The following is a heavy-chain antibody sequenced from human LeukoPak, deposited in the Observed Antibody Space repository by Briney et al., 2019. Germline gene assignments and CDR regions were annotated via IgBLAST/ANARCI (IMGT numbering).Heavy chain of an antibody. J-gene: IGHJ4*02. V-gene: IGHV4-39*01. CDR3: ARQVKISRSWYWDY. D-gene: IGHD6-13*01. Sequence: SGTLSLTCTVSGGSISSSSYYWGWIRQPPGKGLEWIGSIYYSGSTYYNPSLKSRVTISVDTSKNQFSLKLSSVTAADTAVYYCARQVKISRSWYWDYWGQGTLVTVSS. CDR1: GGSISSSSYY. CDR2: IYYSGST.